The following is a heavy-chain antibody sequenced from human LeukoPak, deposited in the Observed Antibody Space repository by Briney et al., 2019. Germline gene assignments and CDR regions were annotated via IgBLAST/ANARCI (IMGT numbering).Heavy chain of an antibody. D-gene: IGHD1-14*01. CDR2: IIPIFGTA. CDR1: GGTFSSYA. V-gene: IGHV1-69*13. J-gene: IGHJ4*02. CDR3: ARSNQGPFDY. Sequence: ASVKVSCKASGGTFSSYAISWVRQAPGQGLEWMGGIIPIFGTANYAQKFQGRVTITADESTSTAYMELSSLRSEDTAAYYCARSNQGPFDYWGQGTLVIVSS.